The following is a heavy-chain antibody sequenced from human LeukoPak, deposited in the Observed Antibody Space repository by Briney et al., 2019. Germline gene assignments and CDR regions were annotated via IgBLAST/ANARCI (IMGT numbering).Heavy chain of an antibody. CDR1: AFTFSNYA. D-gene: IGHD3-3*01. CDR2: ISRSGGGT. V-gene: IGHV3-23*01. J-gene: IGHJ4*02. Sequence: GGSLRLSCAASAFTFSNYAMSWVRQAPGKGLEWVSTISRSGGGTYYADSVKGRFTISRDNSKNTLYLQMNSLRAEDTAVYYCARFGRGTDYWGQGTLVTVSS. CDR3: ARFGRGTDY.